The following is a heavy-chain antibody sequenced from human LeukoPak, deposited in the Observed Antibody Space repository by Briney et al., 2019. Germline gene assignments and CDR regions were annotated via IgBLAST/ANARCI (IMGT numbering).Heavy chain of an antibody. J-gene: IGHJ4*02. CDR3: ARNQPGDY. CDR2: ISSGSGTI. V-gene: IGHV3-48*02. Sequence: GGSLRLSCAASGFTFSGYSMNWVGQAPRKGLEWGSYISSGSGTIYYADSVKGRFTISRDNAKNSLYLQMNSLRDEDTAVYYCARNQPGDYWGQGTLVTVSS. CDR1: GFTFSGYS.